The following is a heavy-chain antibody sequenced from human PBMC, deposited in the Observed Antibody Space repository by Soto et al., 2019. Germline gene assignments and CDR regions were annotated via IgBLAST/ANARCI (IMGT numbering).Heavy chain of an antibody. D-gene: IGHD2-15*01. CDR2: IYHRGNT. J-gene: IGHJ4*02. CDR3: ARASGYCSGGTCFPFDY. V-gene: IGHV4-30-2*01. CDR1: GVSIGSGDYS. Sequence: PSETLSLTCTVSGVSIGSGDYSWSWIRQPPGKGLEWLGYIYHRGNTYYNPSLESRLTMSADRSKNQLSLSLRSVTAADTAMYYCARASGYCSGGTCFPFDYWGRGTLVTVSS.